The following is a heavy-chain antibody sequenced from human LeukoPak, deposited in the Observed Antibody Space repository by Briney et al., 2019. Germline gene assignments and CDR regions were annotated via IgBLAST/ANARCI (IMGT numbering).Heavy chain of an antibody. V-gene: IGHV3-23*01. D-gene: IGHD4-17*01. J-gene: IGHJ4*02. CDR2: IGGSGGST. CDR3: AKGTTVTRIYYFDY. Sequence: GGSLRLSCAAAGFSFSSYAMSWVRQAPGKGLEWVSVIGGSGGSTYYTDSVKGRFTISRDNSKNTLYVHMNSLRAEDTALYYCAKGTTVTRIYYFDYWGQGTLVTVSS. CDR1: GFSFSSYA.